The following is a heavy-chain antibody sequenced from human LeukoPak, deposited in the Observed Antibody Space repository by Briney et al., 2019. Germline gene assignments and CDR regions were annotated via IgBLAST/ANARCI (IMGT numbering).Heavy chain of an antibody. CDR3: AKDRYDSSEGWIDY. CDR2: ISYDGSNK. D-gene: IGHD3-22*01. Sequence: GGSLRLSCAASGFTFSSYGMHWVRQAPGKGLEWVAVISYDGSNKYYADSVKGRFTISRDNSKNTPYLQMNSLRAEDTAVYYCAKDRYDSSEGWIDYWGQGTLVTVSS. J-gene: IGHJ4*02. CDR1: GFTFSSYG. V-gene: IGHV3-30*18.